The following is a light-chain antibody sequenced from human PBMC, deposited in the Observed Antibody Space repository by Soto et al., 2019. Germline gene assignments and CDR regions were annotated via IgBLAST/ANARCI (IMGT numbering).Light chain of an antibody. CDR1: SSDVGSYNL. CDR2: ERS. Sequence: QSALTQPASVSGSPGQSITISCTGTSSDVGSYNLVSWYQQHPGKAPKLIIYERSGRPSGVSDRFSGSKSGNTASLTISGLQAEDEADYYCCSYAGSFTYVFGTGTKLTVL. CDR3: CSYAGSFTYV. J-gene: IGLJ1*01. V-gene: IGLV2-23*01.